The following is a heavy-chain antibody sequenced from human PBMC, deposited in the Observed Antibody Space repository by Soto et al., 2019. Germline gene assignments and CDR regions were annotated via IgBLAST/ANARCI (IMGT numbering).Heavy chain of an antibody. D-gene: IGHD3-22*01. Sequence: QVQLVQSGAEVKKPGSSVKVSCKASGGTFSSYAISWVRQAPGQGLEWMGGIIPIFGTANHAQKFQGRVTITADESTRTSYMELSSLSSEATAVYYCARDSTMTVVARSYGMDVWGQGTTVTVSS. V-gene: IGHV1-69*01. CDR1: GGTFSSYA. CDR3: ARDSTMTVVARSYGMDV. CDR2: IIPIFGTA. J-gene: IGHJ6*02.